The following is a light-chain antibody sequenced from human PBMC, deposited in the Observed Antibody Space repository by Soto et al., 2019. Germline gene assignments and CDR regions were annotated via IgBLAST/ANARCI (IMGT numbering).Light chain of an antibody. CDR1: QNVRGK. J-gene: IGKJ1*01. CDR2: DAS. CDR3: QRYSDWPPWT. Sequence: EIVMTQSPATLSVSPGEGATLSCRASQNVRGKLAWYQQKPGQAPRLLIYDASIRATGIPDRFIGSGSETEFTLTITSLQSEDFAVYYCQRYSDWPPWTFGQGTKVEIK. V-gene: IGKV3-15*01.